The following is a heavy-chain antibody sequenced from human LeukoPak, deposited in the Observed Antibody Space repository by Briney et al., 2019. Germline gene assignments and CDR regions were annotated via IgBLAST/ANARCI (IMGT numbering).Heavy chain of an antibody. D-gene: IGHD6-13*01. J-gene: IGHJ1*01. CDR1: GGSISSYY. CDR3: ARFGGSSWERAEYFQH. Sequence: PSETLSLTCNVSGGSISSYYWSWIRQPPGKGLEWIGYIYYSGSTNYNPSLKSRVTISVDTSKNQFSLKLSSVTAADTAVYYCARFGGSSWERAEYFQHWGQGTLVTVSS. CDR2: IYYSGST. V-gene: IGHV4-59*08.